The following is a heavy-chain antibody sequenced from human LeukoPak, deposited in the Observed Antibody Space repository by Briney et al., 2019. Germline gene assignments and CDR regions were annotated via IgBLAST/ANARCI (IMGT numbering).Heavy chain of an antibody. V-gene: IGHV1-8*01. Sequence: ASVKVSCKASGYTFTSYDINWVRQATGQGLEWMGWMNPNSGNTGYAQKFQGRVTMTRNTSISTAYMELNSLRAEDTAVYYCARVSLQAYCGGDCYFDYWGQGTLVTVSS. CDR2: MNPNSGNT. J-gene: IGHJ4*02. CDR1: GYTFTSYD. CDR3: ARVSLQAYCGGDCYFDY. D-gene: IGHD2-21*02.